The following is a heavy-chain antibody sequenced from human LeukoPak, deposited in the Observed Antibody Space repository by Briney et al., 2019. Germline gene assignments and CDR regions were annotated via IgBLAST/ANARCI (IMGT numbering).Heavy chain of an antibody. J-gene: IGHJ4*02. V-gene: IGHV1-2*02. CDR1: GYTFTGYY. Sequence: ASVKVSCKASGYTFTGYYMHWVRQAPGQGLEXXXXXXPNSGGTSFAQKFQGRVTMTRDTSISTAYMELSRLRSDDTAVYYCARVGFCSGGLCPYYFDYWGQGTLVTVSS. CDR3: ARVGFCSGGLCPYYFDY. D-gene: IGHD2-15*01. CDR2: XXPNSGGT.